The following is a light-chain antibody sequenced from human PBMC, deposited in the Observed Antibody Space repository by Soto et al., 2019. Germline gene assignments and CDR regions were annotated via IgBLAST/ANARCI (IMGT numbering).Light chain of an antibody. V-gene: IGKV3-11*01. CDR3: QQRSNWPVT. CDR2: DAS. CDR1: QSVSSY. J-gene: IGKJ1*01. Sequence: EIVLTQSPGTLSLSPGEIATLSCRASQSVSSYLAWYQQKPGQAPRILIYDASTRATGISARFSGSGSGTDFTLTISSLEPEDFAVYYCQQRSNWPVTFGQGTRVEVK.